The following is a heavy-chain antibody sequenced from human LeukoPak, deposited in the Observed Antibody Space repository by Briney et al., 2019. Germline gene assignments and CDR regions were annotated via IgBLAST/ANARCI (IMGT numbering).Heavy chain of an antibody. Sequence: GGSLRLSCAASGFTFSNYWMSWVRQAPGKGLEWVANIKQDGSEKNYVNSVKGRFTISRDNAKNSLFLQMNSLRAEDTAVYYCAKCLAPIVVVTAPGYWGQGTLVTVSS. V-gene: IGHV3-7*03. CDR1: GFTFSNYW. D-gene: IGHD2-21*02. CDR2: IKQDGSEK. J-gene: IGHJ4*02. CDR3: AKCLAPIVVVTAPGY.